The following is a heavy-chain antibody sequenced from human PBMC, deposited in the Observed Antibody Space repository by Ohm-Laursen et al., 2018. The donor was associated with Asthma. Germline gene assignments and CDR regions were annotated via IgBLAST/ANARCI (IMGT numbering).Heavy chain of an antibody. CDR2: ISYDGNRR. CDR3: ARGPYDSSAYYYTFDY. CDR1: GFTFNSYG. D-gene: IGHD3-22*01. Sequence: SLRLSCAASGFTFNSYGMHWVRQAPGKGLEWVAVISYDGNRRYYVDSVEGRFTISRDKSKNTLYLQMNSLRTEDTAVYYCARGPYDSSAYYYTFDYWGQGTLVTVSS. J-gene: IGHJ4*02. V-gene: IGHV3-30*03.